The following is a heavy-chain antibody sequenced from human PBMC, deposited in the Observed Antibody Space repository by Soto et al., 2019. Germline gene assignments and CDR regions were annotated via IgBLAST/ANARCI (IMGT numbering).Heavy chain of an antibody. D-gene: IGHD3-10*01. Sequence: SETLSLTCAVSGASISSGNWWTWVRQSPQRGLEYIGEIFHDGTANYYPSFERRVAISVDTSKNQFSLKLTSATAADTAIYFCARLVYDTRLNYMYFDFWGQGTLVTVSS. CDR1: GASISSGNW. CDR2: IFHDGTA. CDR3: ARLVYDTRLNYMYFDF. V-gene: IGHV4-4*02. J-gene: IGHJ4*02.